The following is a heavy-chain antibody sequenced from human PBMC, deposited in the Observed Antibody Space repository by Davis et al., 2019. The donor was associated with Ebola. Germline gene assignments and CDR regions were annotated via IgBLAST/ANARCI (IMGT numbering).Heavy chain of an antibody. CDR2: ISGSGTGT. CDR3: AKGSRYGSRSITAGMDV. Sequence: PGGSLRLSCAASGFTLISYSMTWVRQAPGKGLEWVSGISGSGTGTYYADSVKGRFTFSRDTSMNTLYLQMNSLRAEDTAVYYCAKGSRYGSRSITAGMDVWGQGTTVTVSS. CDR1: GFTLISYS. V-gene: IGHV3-23*01. J-gene: IGHJ6*02. D-gene: IGHD4-17*01.